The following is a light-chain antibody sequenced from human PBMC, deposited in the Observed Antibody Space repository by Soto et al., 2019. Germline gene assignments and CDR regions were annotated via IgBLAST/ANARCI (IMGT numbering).Light chain of an antibody. CDR3: QQYGHSLWT. V-gene: IGKV3-20*01. CDR1: QSVSSGH. CDR2: GAS. J-gene: IGKJ1*01. Sequence: DIVLTQSPGTLSLSPGERASLSCGASQSVSSGHLAWYQQKPGQAPRLLIYGASSRATGIPDRFSGSGSGTDFTLTISRLEPENYAVYYCQQYGHSLWTFGQGTKADIK.